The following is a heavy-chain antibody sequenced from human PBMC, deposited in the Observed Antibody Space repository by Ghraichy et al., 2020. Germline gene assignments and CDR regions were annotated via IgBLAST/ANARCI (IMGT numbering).Heavy chain of an antibody. CDR3: AKGGANYDFWGGSPNDAFDI. CDR1: GFTFSSYA. CDR2: ISGSGGRT. V-gene: IGHV3-23*01. J-gene: IGHJ3*02. Sequence: LSLTCAASGFTFSSYAMSWVRQAPGKRLEWVSAISGSGGRTYYADSVKGRVTISRDNSKNTLYLQMNSLRAEDTAVYYCAKGGANYDFWGGSPNDAFDIWGQGTMVTVSS. D-gene: IGHD3-3*01.